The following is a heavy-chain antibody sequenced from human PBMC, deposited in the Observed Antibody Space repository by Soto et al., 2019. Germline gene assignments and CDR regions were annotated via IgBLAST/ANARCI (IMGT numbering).Heavy chain of an antibody. J-gene: IGHJ4*02. V-gene: IGHV2-5*02. CDR3: AHKGGGDRILDF. CDR1: GFSLSTNGVG. CDR2: IYWDDSK. Sequence: QITLKESGPTLVKPTQTLTLTCTFSGFSLSTNGVGVGWIRQPPGKALEWLALIYWDDSKEYSPSLRSRLTIPKDPPKNQVVLTMTNMDPWDTATYSCAHKGGGDRILDFWGQGTLVTVSS. D-gene: IGHD3-16*01.